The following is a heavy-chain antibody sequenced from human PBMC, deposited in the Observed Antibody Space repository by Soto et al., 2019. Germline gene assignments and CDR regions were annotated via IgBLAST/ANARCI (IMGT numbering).Heavy chain of an antibody. V-gene: IGHV4-59*01. CDR1: GGSISSYY. CDR2: IYYSGST. Sequence: PSETLSLTCTVSGGSISSYYWSWIRQPPGKGLEWIGYIYYSGSTNYNPSLKSRVTISVDTSKNQFPLKLSSVTAADTAVYYCARDGDSSGWPWPLDYWGQGTLVTVSS. D-gene: IGHD3-22*01. J-gene: IGHJ4*02. CDR3: ARDGDSSGWPWPLDY.